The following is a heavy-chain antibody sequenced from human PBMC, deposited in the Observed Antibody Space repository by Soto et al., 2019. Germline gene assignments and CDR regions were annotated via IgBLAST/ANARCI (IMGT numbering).Heavy chain of an antibody. CDR1: GFTFSSYA. CDR2: ISGSGGST. V-gene: IGHV3-23*01. CDR3: SKGGALTGFDP. J-gene: IGHJ5*02. D-gene: IGHD7-27*01. Sequence: GGSLRLSCAASGFTFSSYAMSWVRQAPGKGLEWVSAISGSGGSTYYADSVKGRFTISRDNSKNTLYLQMNSLRAEDTTVYYCSKGGALTGFDPWGQGTLVTVSS.